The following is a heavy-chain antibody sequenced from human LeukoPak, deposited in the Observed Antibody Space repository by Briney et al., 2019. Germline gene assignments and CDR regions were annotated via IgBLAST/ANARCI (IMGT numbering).Heavy chain of an antibody. Sequence: SETLSLTCTVSGGSISSYYWSWIRQPPEKGLEWIGYIYYSGSTNYNPSLKSRVTISIDTSKNQFPPKLSSVTAADTAVYYCARSEISFGDYHDYWGQGTLVTVSS. V-gene: IGHV4-59*01. J-gene: IGHJ4*02. CDR1: GGSISSYY. D-gene: IGHD3-3*01. CDR2: IYYSGST. CDR3: ARSEISFGDYHDY.